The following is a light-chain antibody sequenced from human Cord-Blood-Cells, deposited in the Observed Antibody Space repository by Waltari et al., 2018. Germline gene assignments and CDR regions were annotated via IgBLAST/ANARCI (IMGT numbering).Light chain of an antibody. CDR3: CSYSGSSTLV. Sequence: QSALTQPASVSGSPGKSITLPCTGTSRDVGRYNLVSWYQHHPGKAPKLMIYEGSKRPSGVSNRCSGSKSGIPPSRTIAGLQAEDEADYDCCSYSGSSTLVFGGGTKLTVL. CDR2: EGS. J-gene: IGLJ3*02. V-gene: IGLV2-23*01. CDR1: SRDVGRYNL.